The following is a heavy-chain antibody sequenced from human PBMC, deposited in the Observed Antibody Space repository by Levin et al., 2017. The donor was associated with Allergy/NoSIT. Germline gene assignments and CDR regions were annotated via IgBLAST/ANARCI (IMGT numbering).Heavy chain of an antibody. Sequence: GGSLRLSCAASGFTFSSYAMSWVRQAPGKGLEWVSVISGSGGSTYYADSVKGRSTISGDDSQNSLYLQMNSLRAEDTAVYCCADGDFWSPREIYYYGMDGWGQGTTVTVSS. D-gene: IGHD3-3*01. CDR1: GFTFSSYA. CDR3: ADGDFWSPREIYYYGMDG. CDR2: ISGSGGST. J-gene: IGHJ6*02. V-gene: IGHV3-23*01.